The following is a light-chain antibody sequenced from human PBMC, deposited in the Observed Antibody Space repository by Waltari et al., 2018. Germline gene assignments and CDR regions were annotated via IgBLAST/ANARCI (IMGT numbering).Light chain of an antibody. CDR1: QNINTW. J-gene: IGKJ1*01. CDR2: KAS. V-gene: IGKV1-5*03. Sequence: DIQMTQSPSTLSASVGDRVTITCRASQNINTWLAWHQQKPGKAPKLLIYKASSLESGVPSRVSGSGSGTEYTLTISCLQPDDFATYYCLQYNGEPRTFGQGTKVEVK. CDR3: LQYNGEPRT.